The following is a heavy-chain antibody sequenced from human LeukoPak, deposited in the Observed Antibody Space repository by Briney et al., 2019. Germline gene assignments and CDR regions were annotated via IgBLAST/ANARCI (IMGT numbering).Heavy chain of an antibody. CDR1: GFTFSSHA. Sequence: PGGSLRLSCEASGFTFSSHAIIWVRQVPGKGLEWVSAISGGGGSTYYADSVRGRFTISRDNSKNTMYLYMNSLRAEDTALYYCAQARRYGSSDPLDYWGQGTLVTVSS. CDR2: ISGGGGST. V-gene: IGHV3-23*01. CDR3: AQARRYGSSDPLDY. D-gene: IGHD5-18*01. J-gene: IGHJ4*02.